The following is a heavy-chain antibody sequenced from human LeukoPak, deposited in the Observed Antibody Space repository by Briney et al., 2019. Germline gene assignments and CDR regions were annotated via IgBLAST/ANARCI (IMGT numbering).Heavy chain of an antibody. CDR3: ARDFRYDSGWYLYYYYYYGMDV. Sequence: PGGSLRLSCAASGFTFSDYYMSWIRQAPGKGLEWVSYISSSGSTIYYADSVKGRFTISRDNAKNTLYLQMNSLRAEDTAVYYCARDFRYDSGWYLYYYYYYGMDVWGKGTTVTVSS. J-gene: IGHJ6*04. CDR1: GFTFSDYY. V-gene: IGHV3-11*04. CDR2: ISSSGSTI. D-gene: IGHD6-19*01.